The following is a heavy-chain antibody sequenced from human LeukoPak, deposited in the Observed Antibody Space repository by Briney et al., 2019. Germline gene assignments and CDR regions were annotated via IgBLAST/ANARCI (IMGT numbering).Heavy chain of an antibody. CDR1: GDSMSSYS. CDR2: IFNSGST. V-gene: IGHV4-59*01. Sequence: KPSETLSLTCTVSGDSMSSYSWSWIRQPPGKGLEWIGYIFNSGSTIYNPSLKSRVTISLDMSKKQFSLRLSSVTAADTAVYYCASDYGSGSYRFDYWGQGTLVTVSS. J-gene: IGHJ4*02. CDR3: ASDYGSGSYRFDY. D-gene: IGHD3-10*01.